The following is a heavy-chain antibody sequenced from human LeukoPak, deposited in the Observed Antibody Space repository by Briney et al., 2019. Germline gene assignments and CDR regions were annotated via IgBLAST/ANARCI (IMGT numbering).Heavy chain of an antibody. CDR3: ARVKRWDGWDYYYGMDV. Sequence: SETLSLTCTVSGGSISSYYWSWIRQPPGKGLEWIGYIYYSGSTNYNPSLKSRVTISVDTSKNQFSLKLSSVTAADTAVYYCARVKRWDGWDYYYGMDVWGQGTTVTVSS. J-gene: IGHJ6*02. CDR1: GGSISSYY. CDR2: IYYSGST. D-gene: IGHD1-26*01. V-gene: IGHV4-59*01.